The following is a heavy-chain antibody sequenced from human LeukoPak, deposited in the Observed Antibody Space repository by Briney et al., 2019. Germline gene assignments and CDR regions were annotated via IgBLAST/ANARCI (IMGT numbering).Heavy chain of an antibody. D-gene: IGHD2-2*01. Sequence: GGSLRLSCAASGFTVSSNYMSWVRQAPGKGLEWVSVIYSGGSTYYADSVKGRFTISRDNSKNTLYLQMNSLRAEDTAVYYCARGTRGYCSSTGCYFGYWGQGTLVTVSS. CDR1: GFTVSSNY. CDR2: IYSGGST. CDR3: ARGTRGYCSSTGCYFGY. V-gene: IGHV3-53*01. J-gene: IGHJ4*02.